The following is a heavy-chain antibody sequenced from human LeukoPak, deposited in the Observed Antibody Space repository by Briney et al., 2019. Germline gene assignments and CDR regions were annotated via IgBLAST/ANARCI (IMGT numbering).Heavy chain of an antibody. D-gene: IGHD3-10*01. CDR2: IIRHGTDT. V-gene: IGHV3-74*01. CDR3: ARAAGYGAGSYGFEI. Sequence: GGSLRLSCAASGFSLSDHVMHWVRQAPGRGLVWVSRIIRHGTDTDYADAVKGRITISRDIATNTLYLELSSLRAEDTAIYYCARAAGYGAGSYGFEIWGQGTAVTVSS. CDR1: GFSLSDHV. J-gene: IGHJ3*02.